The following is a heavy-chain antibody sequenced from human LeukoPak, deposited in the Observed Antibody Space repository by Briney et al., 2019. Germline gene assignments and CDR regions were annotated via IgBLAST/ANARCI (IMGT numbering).Heavy chain of an antibody. CDR3: ARHFSGAAAPLPSDY. D-gene: IGHD6-13*01. J-gene: IGHJ4*02. V-gene: IGHV4-59*08. CDR1: GGSISNYY. Sequence: PSETLSLTCTVSGGSISNYYWSWIRQSPGKGLEWIGYIYSSGHTNYNPSLKSRVTISVDTSKNQFSLTLRSVTAADTAVYYCARHFSGAAAPLPSDYWGQGTLVTVSS. CDR2: IYSSGHT.